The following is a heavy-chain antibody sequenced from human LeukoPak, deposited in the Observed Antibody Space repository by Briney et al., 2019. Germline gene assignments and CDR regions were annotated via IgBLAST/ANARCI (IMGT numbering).Heavy chain of an antibody. J-gene: IGHJ6*03. CDR2: IYYSGST. Sequence: PSETLSLTCTVSGGSISSYYWSWIRQPPGKGLEWIGYIYYSGSTNYNPSLKSRVTISVDTSKNQFSLKLSSVAAADTAVYYCARGIAAADTTGYYYYYMDVWGKGTTVTVSS. CDR3: ARGIAAADTTGYYYYYMDV. D-gene: IGHD6-13*01. CDR1: GGSISSYY. V-gene: IGHV4-59*08.